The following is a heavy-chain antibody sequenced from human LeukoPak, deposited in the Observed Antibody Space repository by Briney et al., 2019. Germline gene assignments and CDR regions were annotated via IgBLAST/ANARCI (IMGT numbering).Heavy chain of an antibody. D-gene: IGHD1-26*01. V-gene: IGHV3-11*06. CDR1: GFTFSDYY. CDR3: ARGGATWYFQH. J-gene: IGHJ1*01. CDR2: ISSSSSDT. Sequence: GGSLRLSCAASGFTFSDYYLTWIRQAPGKGLEWVSYISSSSSDTNYADSVRGRFTISRDNANKSLYLQMNSLRDEDTAVYYCARGGATWYFQHWGQGALVTVSS.